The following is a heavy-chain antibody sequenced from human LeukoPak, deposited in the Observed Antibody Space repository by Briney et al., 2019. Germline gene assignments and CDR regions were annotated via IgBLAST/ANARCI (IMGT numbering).Heavy chain of an antibody. D-gene: IGHD2-2*01. CDR3: ARDLGYCSTASCYAWFDP. CDR1: GGSISSYY. Sequence: SETLSLTCTVSGGSISSYYWSWIRQPPGKGLEWIGYIYYSGNSNYNPSLNSRVTMSVDTSKNQFSLRLSSVTAADTAIYYCARDLGYCSTASCYAWFDPWGQGTLVTVSS. V-gene: IGHV4-59*01. J-gene: IGHJ5*02. CDR2: IYYSGNS.